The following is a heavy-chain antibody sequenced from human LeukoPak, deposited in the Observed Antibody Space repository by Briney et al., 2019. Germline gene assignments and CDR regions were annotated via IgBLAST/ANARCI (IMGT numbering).Heavy chain of an antibody. CDR1: GFTFSSHS. V-gene: IGHV3-21*01. J-gene: IGHJ4*02. CDR3: ARGSSYDILTGYFD. CDR2: ISRSSSYI. D-gene: IGHD3-9*01. Sequence: GSLRLSCAASGFTFSSHSVNWIRQAPGKGLGWVSSISRSSSYIYYADSVKGRFTISRDNAKNSLYLQMNSLRAEDTAVYYCARGSSYDILTGYFDWGQGTLVTVSS.